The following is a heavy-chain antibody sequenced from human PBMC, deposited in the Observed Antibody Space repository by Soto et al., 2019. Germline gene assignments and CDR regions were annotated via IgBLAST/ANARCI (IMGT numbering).Heavy chain of an antibody. CDR1: GSTFSSYA. V-gene: IGHV3-30-3*01. CDR3: ALTYYYDSSGYAFDY. CDR2: ISYDGSNK. D-gene: IGHD3-22*01. J-gene: IGHJ4*02. Sequence: GGSLRLSCAASGSTFSSYAMHWVRQAPGKGLEWVAVISYDGSNKYYADSVKGRFTISRDNSKNTLYLQMNSLRAEDTAVYYCALTYYYDSSGYAFDYWGQGTLVTVSS.